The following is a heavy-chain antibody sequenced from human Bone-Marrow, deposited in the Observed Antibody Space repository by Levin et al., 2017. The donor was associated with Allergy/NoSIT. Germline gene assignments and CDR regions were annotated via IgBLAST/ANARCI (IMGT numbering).Heavy chain of an antibody. CDR2: IYSGGST. D-gene: IGHD6-19*01. Sequence: GESLKISCAASGFTVSSNYMSWVRQAPGKGLEWVSVIYSGGSTYYADSVKGRFTISRDNSKNTLYLQMNSLRAEDTAVYYCARGWLVADYWGQGTLVTVSS. CDR1: GFTVSSNY. CDR3: ARGWLVADY. V-gene: IGHV3-53*01. J-gene: IGHJ4*02.